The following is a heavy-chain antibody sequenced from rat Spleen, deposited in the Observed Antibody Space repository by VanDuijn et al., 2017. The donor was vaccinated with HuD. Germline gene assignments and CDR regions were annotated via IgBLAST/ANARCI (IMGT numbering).Heavy chain of an antibody. V-gene: IGHV5-29*01. D-gene: IGHD1-3*01. CDR3: VRQWYLRDWYFDF. CDR2: ISYDGSTT. CDR1: GFTFSYYY. Sequence: EVQLVESDGGLVQPGRSLKLSCATSGFTFSYYYMDWVRQAPTKGLDWVATISYDGSTTYYRSTVKGRFTISRDDGKSTLYLEMDSLRSEDMATYYCVRQWYLRDWYFDFWGPGTMVTVSS. J-gene: IGHJ1*01.